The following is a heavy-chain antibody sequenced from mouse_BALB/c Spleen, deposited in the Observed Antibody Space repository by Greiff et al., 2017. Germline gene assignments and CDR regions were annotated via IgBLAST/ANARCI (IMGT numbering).Heavy chain of an antibody. CDR2: IYPGSGST. J-gene: IGHJ3*01. V-gene: IGHV1S22*01. CDR1: GYTFTSYW. CDR3: TLTGRFAY. D-gene: IGHD4-1*01. Sequence: LQQPGSELVRPGASVKLSCKASGYTFTSYWMHWVKQRPGQGLEWIGNIYPGSGSTNYGEKFKSKATLTVDTSSSTAYMQLSSLTSEDSAVYYCTLTGRFAYWGQGTLVTVSA.